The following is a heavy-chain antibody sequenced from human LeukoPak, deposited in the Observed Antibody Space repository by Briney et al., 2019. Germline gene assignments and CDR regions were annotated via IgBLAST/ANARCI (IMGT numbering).Heavy chain of an antibody. V-gene: IGHV3-7*04. CDR3: TRVGYIDEGIDY. Sequence: PGGSLRLSCVASGFPFSSYWMTWVRQDPGKGLEWVANIKQDGSKKSYVDSVKGRFTISRDNAKNSLYLQMNSLRAEDTAIYYCTRVGYIDEGIDYWGQGTLVTVSS. CDR2: IKQDGSKK. CDR1: GFPFSSYW. J-gene: IGHJ4*02. D-gene: IGHD5-24*01.